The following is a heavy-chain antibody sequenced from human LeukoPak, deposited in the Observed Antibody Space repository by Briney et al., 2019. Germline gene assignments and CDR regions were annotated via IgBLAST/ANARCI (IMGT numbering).Heavy chain of an antibody. CDR1: GFTFSACW. Sequence: PGGSLRLSCAASGFTFSACWMSWVRQAPGKGLEWVANIKQDGSDKYYVDSVKGRFTISRDNAKNSLYLQMNSLRAEDTAVYYCARKTVVGSYFDYWGQGTPVTVSS. CDR3: ARKTVVGSYFDY. D-gene: IGHD4-23*01. V-gene: IGHV3-7*03. J-gene: IGHJ4*02. CDR2: IKQDGSDK.